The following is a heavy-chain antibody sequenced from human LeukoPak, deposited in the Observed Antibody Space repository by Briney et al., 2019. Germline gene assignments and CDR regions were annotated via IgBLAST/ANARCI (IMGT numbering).Heavy chain of an antibody. CDR1: GGSFSDYY. CDR3: ARGVRFFDYVWGTYRYFDYYYMDV. V-gene: IGHV4-34*01. D-gene: IGHD3-16*02. J-gene: IGHJ6*03. CDR2: INNSGST. Sequence: SESLSLTCSVDGGSFSDYYWGWIRQPPGKGREWIGEINNSGSTNYNRSLRSRVTISVDTSKNQFSLKLSSVTAADTAVYYCARGVRFFDYVWGTYRYFDYYYMDVWGKGTTVTVSS.